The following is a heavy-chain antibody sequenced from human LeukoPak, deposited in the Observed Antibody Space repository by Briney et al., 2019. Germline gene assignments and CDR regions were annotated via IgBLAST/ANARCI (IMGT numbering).Heavy chain of an antibody. CDR1: GYSFTSYW. D-gene: IGHD4-23*01. V-gene: IGHV5-51*03. J-gene: IGHJ4*02. CDR3: ATLGGDSETTVVTPDYFDY. CDR2: IYPGDSDT. Sequence: KPGESLKISCKGSGYSFTSYWIGWVRQMPGKGLEWMGIIYPGDSDTRYSPSFQGQVTISADKSISTAYLQWSSLKASDTAMYYCATLGGDSETTVVTPDYFDYWGQGTLVTVSS.